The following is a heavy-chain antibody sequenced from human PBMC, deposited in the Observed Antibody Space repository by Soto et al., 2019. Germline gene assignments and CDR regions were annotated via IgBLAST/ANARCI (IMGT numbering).Heavy chain of an antibody. V-gene: IGHV4-61*01. J-gene: IGHJ4*02. Sequence: QVQLQESGPGLVKPSETLSLTCTISGGSISLERFYWTWIRQPPGKGLEWIGYVSYTGATNYNPSLQSRVDISVDTSRNQFSLKLMSLTAADTAVYFCAREFSSANIYYFDFWGQGTLVSVSA. CDR1: GGSISLERFY. CDR3: AREFSSANIYYFDF. CDR2: VSYTGAT.